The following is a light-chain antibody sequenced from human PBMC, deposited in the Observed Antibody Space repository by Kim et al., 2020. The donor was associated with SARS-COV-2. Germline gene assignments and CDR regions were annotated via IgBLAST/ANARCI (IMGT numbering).Light chain of an antibody. J-gene: IGLJ3*02. V-gene: IGLV1-44*01. CDR1: SSNIGSNT. CDR3: AAWDDSLNGSV. Sequence: QSVLTQPPSASGTPGQRVTISCSGSSSNIGSNTVNWYQQLPGTAPKLLIYSNNQRPSGVPYRFSGSKSGTSASLAISGLQSEDEADYYCAAWDDSLNGSVFGGGTKLTVL. CDR2: SNN.